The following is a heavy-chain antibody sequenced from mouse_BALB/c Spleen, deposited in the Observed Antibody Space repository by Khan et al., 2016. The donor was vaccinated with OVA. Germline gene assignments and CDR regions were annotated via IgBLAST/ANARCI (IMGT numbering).Heavy chain of an antibody. CDR1: GYTFTNYW. D-gene: IGHD1-3*01. Sequence: QVQLQQPGAELVRPGASVKLSCKASGYTFTNYWINWVKQRPGQGLEWIGNIYPSDSYSNYNQNFKDKATLTVDKSSSTAYMQLSSLTSADSAVFYCTRGVGYFEYWGQGTTLTVSS. CDR2: IYPSDSYS. J-gene: IGHJ2*01. V-gene: IGHV1-69*02. CDR3: TRGVGYFEY.